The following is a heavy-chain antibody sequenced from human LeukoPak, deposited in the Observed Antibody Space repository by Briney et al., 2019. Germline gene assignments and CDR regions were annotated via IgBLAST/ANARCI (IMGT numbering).Heavy chain of an antibody. CDR3: AKVSDWNPYVGAFDI. Sequence: GGSLRLSCAASGFTFDDYAMHWVRQAPGKGLGWVSGISWNSGSIGYADSVKGRFTISRDNAKNSLYLQMNSLRAEDMALYYCAKVSDWNPYVGAFDIWGQGTMVTVSS. CDR2: ISWNSGSI. CDR1: GFTFDDYA. V-gene: IGHV3-9*03. D-gene: IGHD1-1*01. J-gene: IGHJ3*02.